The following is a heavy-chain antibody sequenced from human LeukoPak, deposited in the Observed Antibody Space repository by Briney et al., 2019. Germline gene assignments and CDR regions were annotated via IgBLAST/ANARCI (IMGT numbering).Heavy chain of an antibody. CDR1: GFTFSNGW. CDR2: FDTDGSKT. Sequence: GGSLRLSCAASGFTFSNGWVHWVRQAPGKGLVWVSRFDTDGSKTTYADSVKGRFTISRDNAKNTVYLQMNSLRAEDTAVYYCAKDRSCTNDVCHGDFDYWGQGTLVTVSS. V-gene: IGHV3-74*01. CDR3: AKDRSCTNDVCHGDFDY. D-gene: IGHD2-8*01. J-gene: IGHJ4*02.